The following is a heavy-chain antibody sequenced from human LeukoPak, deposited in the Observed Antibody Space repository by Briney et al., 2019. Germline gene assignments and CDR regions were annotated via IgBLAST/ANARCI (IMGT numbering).Heavy chain of an antibody. CDR2: ISSSSSYI. V-gene: IGHV3-21*01. Sequence: GGSLRLSCAASGFTVGSNYMNWVRQAPGKGLEWVSSISSSSSYIYYADSVKGRFTISRDNAKNSLYLQMNSLRAEDTAVYYCARDFKGLDYWGQGTLVTVSS. CDR3: ARDFKGLDY. J-gene: IGHJ4*02. CDR1: GFTVGSNY.